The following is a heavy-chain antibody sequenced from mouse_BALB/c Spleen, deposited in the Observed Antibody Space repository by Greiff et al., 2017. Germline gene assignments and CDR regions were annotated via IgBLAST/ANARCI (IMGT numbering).Heavy chain of an antibody. V-gene: IGHV14-3*02. CDR1: GFNIKDTY. CDR3: AECSSYAMDY. J-gene: IGHJ4*01. D-gene: IGHD1-1*01. Sequence: EVQLQESGAELVKPGASVKLSCTASGFNIKDTYMHWVKQRPEQGLEWIGRIDPANGNTKYDPKFQGKATITADTSPNTAYLQLSSLTSEDTAVYYCAECSSYAMDYWGQGTSVTVSS. CDR2: IDPANGNT.